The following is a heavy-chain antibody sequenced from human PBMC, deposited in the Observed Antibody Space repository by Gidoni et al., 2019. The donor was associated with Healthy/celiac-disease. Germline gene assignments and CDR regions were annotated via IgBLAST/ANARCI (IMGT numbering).Heavy chain of an antibody. CDR3: ARANWNDGFFDY. J-gene: IGHJ4*02. CDR2: IYSGGST. Sequence: EVQLVETGGGLIQPGGSLRLSCAAYGFTVSSNYMIWVRQAPGKGLEWVSVIYSGGSTYYADSVKGRFTISRDNSKNTLYLQMNSLRAEDTAVYYCARANWNDGFFDYWGQGTLVTVSS. CDR1: GFTVSSNY. V-gene: IGHV3-53*02. D-gene: IGHD1-1*01.